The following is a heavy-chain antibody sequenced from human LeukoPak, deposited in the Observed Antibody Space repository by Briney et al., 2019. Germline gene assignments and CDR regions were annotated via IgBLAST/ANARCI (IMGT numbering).Heavy chain of an antibody. D-gene: IGHD2-2*01. Sequence: SETLSLTCTASGGSISSGNYYWSWIRQPAGKGLEWIGRIYSSGSTNYSPSHKRRVTISVDTSNNQFSLKLSPVTAAETAVYYCAREKDCSSISCYDDYYYMDVWGKGTTVTVSS. CDR2: IYSSGST. J-gene: IGHJ6*03. CDR3: AREKDCSSISCYDDYYYMDV. CDR1: GGSISSGNYY. V-gene: IGHV4-61*02.